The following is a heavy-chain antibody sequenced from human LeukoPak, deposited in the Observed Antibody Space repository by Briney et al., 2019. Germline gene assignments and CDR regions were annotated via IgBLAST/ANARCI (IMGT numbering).Heavy chain of an antibody. Sequence: GGSLRLSCAASGFTFSSYWMSWVRQAPGKGPEWVANIKEDGSEKYYVDSVKGRFIISRDNAKNSYLQLNSLRAEDTAVYYCARDGRAYGHGSPHYWGQGTLVTVSS. CDR2: IKEDGSEK. CDR1: GFTFSSYW. J-gene: IGHJ4*02. V-gene: IGHV3-7*03. D-gene: IGHD3-10*01. CDR3: ARDGRAYGHGSPHY.